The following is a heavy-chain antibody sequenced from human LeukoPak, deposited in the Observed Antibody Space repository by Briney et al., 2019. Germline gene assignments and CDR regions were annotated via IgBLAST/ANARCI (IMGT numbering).Heavy chain of an antibody. D-gene: IGHD1-1*01. Sequence: GGSLRLSCAASGFTFSSYGMHWVRQAPGKGLEWVAVISYDGSNKYYADSVRGRFTISRDNSKSTLYLQMNSLRAEDTAVYYCAKDGRFPNWFDPWGQGTPVTVSS. CDR1: GFTFSSYG. J-gene: IGHJ5*02. CDR2: ISYDGSNK. V-gene: IGHV3-30*18. CDR3: AKDGRFPNWFDP.